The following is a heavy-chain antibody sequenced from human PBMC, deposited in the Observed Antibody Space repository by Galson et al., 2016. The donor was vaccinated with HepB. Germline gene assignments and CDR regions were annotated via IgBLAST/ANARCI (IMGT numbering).Heavy chain of an antibody. CDR3: ATDTVDTPMVYDY. V-gene: IGHV4-39*06. CDR1: GGSINSNRHY. J-gene: IGHJ4*02. D-gene: IGHD5-18*01. CDR2: MYYTGST. Sequence: SETLSLTCTVSGGSINSNRHYWGWIRQPPGKGLEWIASMYYTGSTYYNPSLKSRLTLSIDSSKNHFTLKLSSVTAADTAIYFCATDTVDTPMVYDYRGQGALVVVSS.